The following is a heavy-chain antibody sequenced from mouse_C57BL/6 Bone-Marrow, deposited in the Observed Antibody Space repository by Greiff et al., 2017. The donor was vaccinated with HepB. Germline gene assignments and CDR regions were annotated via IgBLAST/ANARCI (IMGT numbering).Heavy chain of an antibody. CDR1: GFSLTSYG. D-gene: IGHD2-5*01. J-gene: IGHJ4*01. CDR2: IWRGGST. Sequence: VQGVESGPGLVQPSQSLSITCTVSGFSLTSYGVHWVRQSPGKGLEWLGVIWRGGSTDYNAAFMSRLSITKDNSKSQVFFKMNSLQADDTAIYYCANYYSNYVHDYYAMDYWGQGTSVTVSS. CDR3: ANYYSNYVHDYYAMDY. V-gene: IGHV2-5*01.